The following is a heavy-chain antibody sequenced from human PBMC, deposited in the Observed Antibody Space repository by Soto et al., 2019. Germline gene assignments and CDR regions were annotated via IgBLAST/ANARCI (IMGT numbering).Heavy chain of an antibody. J-gene: IGHJ4*02. D-gene: IGHD1-26*01. V-gene: IGHV4-28*01. CDR3: ATKDNGKYFFDS. CDR2: THHTAHT. Sequence: PSETLSLPCGVSGTSISNDNRCVWTRQPPGKGLECIGYTHHTAHTYSNPALKTRLTMSVDTSKNQFSLRLSSVTAVDTAVYYCATKDNGKYFFDSWGRGALVAVSS. CDR1: GTSISNDNR.